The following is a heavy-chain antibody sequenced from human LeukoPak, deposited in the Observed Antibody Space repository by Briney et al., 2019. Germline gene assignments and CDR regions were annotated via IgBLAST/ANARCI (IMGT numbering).Heavy chain of an antibody. V-gene: IGHV3-23*01. CDR2: ISGSGGST. CDR1: GFTFSSYA. J-gene: IGHJ4*02. CDR3: AKALPRSHCSSTSCYVVDY. D-gene: IGHD2-2*01. Sequence: GGSLRLSCAASGFTFSSYAMSWVRQVPGKGLEWVSAISGSGGSTYYADSVKGRFTISRDNSKNTLYLQMNSLRAEDTAVYYRAKALPRSHCSSTSCYVVDYWGQGTLVTVSS.